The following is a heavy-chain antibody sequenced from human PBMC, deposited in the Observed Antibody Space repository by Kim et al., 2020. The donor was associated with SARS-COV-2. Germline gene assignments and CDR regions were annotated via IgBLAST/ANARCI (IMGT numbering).Heavy chain of an antibody. D-gene: IGHD3-3*01. J-gene: IGHJ4*02. Sequence: SETLSLTCAVYGGSFSGYYWSWIRQPPGKGLEWIGEINHSGSTNYNPSLKSRVTISVDTSKNQFSLKLSSVTAADTAVYYCARGVGGFMTYWGQGTLVTVSS. CDR1: GGSFSGYY. CDR2: INHSGST. V-gene: IGHV4-34*01. CDR3: ARGVGGFMTY.